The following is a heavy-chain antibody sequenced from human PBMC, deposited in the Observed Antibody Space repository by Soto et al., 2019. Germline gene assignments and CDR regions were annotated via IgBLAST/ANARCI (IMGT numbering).Heavy chain of an antibody. CDR1: GFTFSNYW. CDR3: SRGDCVGGTCYSMACSFCYYRDV. D-gene: IGHD2-15*01. Sequence: EVQLVESGGGLVQPGGSLRLSCAASGFTFSNYWMYWVSQAPGKGLEWVSRINSDGSVSSYADSVKGRLPISRDNVKNTLYLPMDRLRAEDTAVYYCSRGDCVGGTCYSMACSFCYYRDVWSKGTTVTVFS. J-gene: IGHJ6*03. V-gene: IGHV3-74*02. CDR2: INSDGSVS.